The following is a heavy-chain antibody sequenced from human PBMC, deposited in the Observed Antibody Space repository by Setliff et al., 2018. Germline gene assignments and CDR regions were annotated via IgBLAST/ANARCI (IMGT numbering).Heavy chain of an antibody. D-gene: IGHD3-22*01. V-gene: IGHV1-18*01. Sequence: ASVKVSCKASGYTFTSYDINWVRQAPGQGLEWMGWISAYNGNTNYAQKLQGRVTMTTDTSTSTAYMELRSLRSDDTAVYYCASCGSSGYYDHDAFDIWGQGTMVTVSS. J-gene: IGHJ3*02. CDR2: ISAYNGNT. CDR3: ASCGSSGYYDHDAFDI. CDR1: GYTFTSYD.